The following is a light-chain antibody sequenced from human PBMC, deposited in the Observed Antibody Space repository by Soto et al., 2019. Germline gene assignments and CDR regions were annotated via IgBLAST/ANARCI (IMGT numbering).Light chain of an antibody. CDR1: QTVGVR. J-gene: IGKJ1*01. CDR3: QQYGSSYPWT. Sequence: EIVMTQSPTTLSVSQGERTTLSCRASQTVGVRLAWYQHKPGQAPRLIIYGASTRASGIPDRFSGSGSGTDFTLTIRRLEPEDFAVYYCQQYGSSYPWTFGQGTKVDIK. CDR2: GAS. V-gene: IGKV3-20*01.